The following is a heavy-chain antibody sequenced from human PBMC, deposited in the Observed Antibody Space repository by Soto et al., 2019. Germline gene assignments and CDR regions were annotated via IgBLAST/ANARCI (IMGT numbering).Heavy chain of an antibody. J-gene: IGHJ4*02. CDR3: AREDSIIIPAVSDF. V-gene: IGHV3-23*01. CDR2: ISGSGSLT. Sequence: PWGSLRLSCAGSGFTFSTFAMSCVRQAPWKGLEWVSTISGSGSLTYYPDSVKGRFTISRDNSKNSVSLQMNSLRAEDTAVYYCAREDSIIIPAVSDFWGQGTLVTVSS. D-gene: IGHD2-2*01. CDR1: GFTFSTFA.